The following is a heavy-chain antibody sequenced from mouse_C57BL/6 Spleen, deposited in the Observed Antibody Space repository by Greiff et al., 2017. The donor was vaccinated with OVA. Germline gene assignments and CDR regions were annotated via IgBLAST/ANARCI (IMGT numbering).Heavy chain of an antibody. D-gene: IGHD1-1*01. J-gene: IGHJ2*01. Sequence: QVQLQQPGAELVMPGASVKLSCKASGYTFTSYWMHWVKQRPGQGLEWIGEIDPSDSYTNYNQKFKGKSTLTVDKSSSTAYMQLSSLTSEDSAVYYCARRGGPPVELFDYWGQGTTLTVSS. CDR1: GYTFTSYW. V-gene: IGHV1-69*01. CDR2: IDPSDSYT. CDR3: ARRGGPPVELFDY.